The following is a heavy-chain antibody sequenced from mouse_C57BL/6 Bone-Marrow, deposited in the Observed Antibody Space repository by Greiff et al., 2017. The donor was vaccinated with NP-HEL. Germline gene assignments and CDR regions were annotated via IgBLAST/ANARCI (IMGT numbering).Heavy chain of an antibody. D-gene: IGHD1-1*01. CDR2: IYPGSGNT. Sequence: QVQLKQSGAELVRPGASVKLSCKASGYTFTDYYINWVKQRPGQGLEWIARIYPGSGNTYYNEKFKGKATLTAEKSSSTAYMQLSSLTSEDSAVYVCARRGYYGSSYWYFDVWGTGTTVTVSS. CDR1: GYTFTDYY. CDR3: ARRGYYGSSYWYFDV. J-gene: IGHJ1*03. V-gene: IGHV1-76*01.